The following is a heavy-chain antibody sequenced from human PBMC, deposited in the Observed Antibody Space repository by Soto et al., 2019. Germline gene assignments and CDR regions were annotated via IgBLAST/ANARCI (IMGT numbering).Heavy chain of an antibody. V-gene: IGHV3-30*18. J-gene: IGHJ4*02. CDR1: GFTFSSYG. Sequence: QVQLVESGGGVVQPGRSLRLSCAASGFTFSSYGMHWVRQAPGKGLEWVTVISYDGSNKYNADSVKGRFTISRDNSNNPLYLQMTSLRAEDTALYYCAKDGAPHVERATIFFDYWGQGTLVTVSS. CDR2: ISYDGSNK. D-gene: IGHD3-3*01. CDR3: AKDGAPHVERATIFFDY.